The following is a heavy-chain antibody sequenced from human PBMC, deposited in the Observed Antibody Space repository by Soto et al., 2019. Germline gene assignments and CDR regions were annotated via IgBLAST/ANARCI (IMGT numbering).Heavy chain of an antibody. V-gene: IGHV4-4*02. CDR3: ARRDWSGSTSHFYFDY. D-gene: IGHD3-9*01. CDR2: IYHSGST. CDR1: GGSIISSNW. Sequence: SETLSLTCAVSGGSIISSNWWNWVRQPPGKGLEWIGEIYHSGSTYYKPSLKSRVAMSVDTSKNQFSLKLTSATAADTAVYYCARRDWSGSTSHFYFDYWGQGVLVTVSS. J-gene: IGHJ4*02.